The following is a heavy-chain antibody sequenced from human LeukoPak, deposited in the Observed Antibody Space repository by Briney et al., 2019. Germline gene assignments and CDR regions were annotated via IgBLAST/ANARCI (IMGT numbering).Heavy chain of an antibody. D-gene: IGHD6-19*01. V-gene: IGHV3-30*02. CDR2: IRYDGSNK. CDR3: AKDQRVAVAGTLIFDY. Sequence: PGGSLRLSCAASGFSFRTYGMHWVRQAPGKGLEWVAFIRYDGSNKYYADSVKGRFTISRDNSKNTLYLQMNSLRAEDTAVYYCAKDQRVAVAGTLIFDYWGQGTLVTVSS. CDR1: GFSFRTYG. J-gene: IGHJ4*02.